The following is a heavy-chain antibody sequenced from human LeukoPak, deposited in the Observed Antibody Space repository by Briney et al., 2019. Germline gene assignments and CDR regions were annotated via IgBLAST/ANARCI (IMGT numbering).Heavy chain of an antibody. CDR1: GYTFTSCG. J-gene: IGHJ5*02. CDR2: ISAYNGNT. CDR3: ARVFRSGWYDNWFDP. D-gene: IGHD6-19*01. Sequence: ASVKVSCKASGYTFTSCGISWVRQAPGQGLESMGWISAYNGNTNYAQKLQGRVTMTTDTSTSTAYMELRSLRSDDTAVYYCARVFRSGWYDNWFDPWGQGTLVTVSS. V-gene: IGHV1-18*01.